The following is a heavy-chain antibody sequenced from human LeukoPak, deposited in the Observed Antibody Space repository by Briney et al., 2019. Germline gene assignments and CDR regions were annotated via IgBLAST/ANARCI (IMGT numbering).Heavy chain of an antibody. J-gene: IGHJ4*02. D-gene: IGHD6-19*01. CDR3: AKDVDSSGWYFFFDY. CDR2: IRYDGSNK. Sequence: GGSLRLSCAASGFTFEDYGMSRVRQAPGKGLEWVAFIRYDGSNKYYADSVKGRFTISRDNSKNTLYLQMNSLRAEDTAVYYCAKDVDSSGWYFFFDYWGQGTLVTVSS. CDR1: GFTFEDYG. V-gene: IGHV3-30*02.